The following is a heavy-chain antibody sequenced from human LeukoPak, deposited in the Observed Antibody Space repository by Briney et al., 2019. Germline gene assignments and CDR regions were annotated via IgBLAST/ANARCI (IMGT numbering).Heavy chain of an antibody. CDR3: SGYNWFDP. CDR1: GFPFNSYN. Sequence: GGGLGPSFAASGFPFNSYNMNWGRPAPGEGLEWVSSISSSSSYIYYADSVKGRFTISRDDAENSLYLQMNSLRVEDTAVYYCSGYNWFDPWGQGTLVTVSS. V-gene: IGHV3-21*01. CDR2: ISSSSSYI. J-gene: IGHJ5*02.